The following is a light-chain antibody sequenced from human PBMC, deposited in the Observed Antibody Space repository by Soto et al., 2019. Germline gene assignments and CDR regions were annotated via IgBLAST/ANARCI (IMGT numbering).Light chain of an antibody. CDR2: GAS. CDR1: ETVASNY. Sequence: ETVLTQSPGTLALSPGERATLSCRASETVASNYLAWYQHKPGQAPRLLFFGASNRATGIPDRFSGSGSGTDFTLTISRLEPEDFAVYYCHQYGRSPWTLGQGTKVDIK. V-gene: IGKV3-20*01. J-gene: IGKJ1*01. CDR3: HQYGRSPWT.